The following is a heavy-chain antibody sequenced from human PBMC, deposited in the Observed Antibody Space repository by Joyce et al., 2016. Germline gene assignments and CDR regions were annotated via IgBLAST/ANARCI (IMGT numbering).Heavy chain of an antibody. Sequence: EVQLVESGGGLVQPGGSLKLSCAVSGFTLSGSSVHWVRQAAGKGLEWVGRIRSKANGDATAYAASVKGRFSISRDDSKNTAYLQMNSLKTEDTAVYDCSNYDLWSGYSPSRDVWGQGSTVTVSS. CDR1: GFTLSGSS. CDR3: SNYDLWSGYSPSRDV. J-gene: IGHJ6*02. V-gene: IGHV3-73*02. CDR2: IRSKANGDAT. D-gene: IGHD3-3*01.